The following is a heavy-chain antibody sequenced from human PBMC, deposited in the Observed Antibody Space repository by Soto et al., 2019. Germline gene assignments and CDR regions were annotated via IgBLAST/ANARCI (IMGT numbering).Heavy chain of an antibody. CDR3: ARDLTPIVATPYGMDV. J-gene: IGHJ6*02. CDR1: GFTFSSYA. Sequence: QVQLVESGGGVVQPGRSLRLSCAASGFTFSSYAMHWVRQAPGKGLEWVAVIWYDGSNKYYADSVKGRFTISRDNSKNTLYLQMNSLRAEDTAVYYCARDLTPIVATPYGMDVWGQGTTVTVSS. D-gene: IGHD5-12*01. CDR2: IWYDGSNK. V-gene: IGHV3-33*08.